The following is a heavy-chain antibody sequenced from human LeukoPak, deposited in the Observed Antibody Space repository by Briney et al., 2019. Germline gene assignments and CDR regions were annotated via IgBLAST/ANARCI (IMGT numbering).Heavy chain of an antibody. CDR3: AKGLYDWLSDTDY. D-gene: IGHD3-9*01. Sequence: GGSLRLSCAASGFTFSGCAMSWVRQAPVKGLEWVSAIRGSGGTTYYADSVKGRFTGSRDNSKDTLYLQMNCLRAEDTAVYYCAKGLYDWLSDTDYWGQGTLVTVSS. V-gene: IGHV3-23*01. J-gene: IGHJ4*02. CDR2: IRGSGGTT. CDR1: GFTFSGCA.